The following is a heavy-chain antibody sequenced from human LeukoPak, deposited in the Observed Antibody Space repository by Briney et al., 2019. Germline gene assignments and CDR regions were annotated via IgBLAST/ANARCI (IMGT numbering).Heavy chain of an antibody. CDR3: ARDPPVDY. V-gene: IGHV3-30-3*01. J-gene: IGHJ4*02. CDR1: GFTFSSYA. Sequence: GGSLRPSCAASGFTFSSYAMHWVRQAPGKGLEWVAVISYDGSNKYYADSVKGRFTISRDNSKNTLYLQMNSLRAEDTAVYYCARDPPVDYWGQGTLVTVSS. CDR2: ISYDGSNK.